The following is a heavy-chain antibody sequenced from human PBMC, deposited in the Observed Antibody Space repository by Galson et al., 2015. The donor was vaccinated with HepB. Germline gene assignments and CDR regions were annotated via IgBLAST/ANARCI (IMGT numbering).Heavy chain of an antibody. CDR3: ARGDYDSSGYLPEGMDV. D-gene: IGHD3-22*01. CDR1: GYTFTSYY. V-gene: IGHV1-46*01. J-gene: IGHJ6*02. CDR2: INPSGGST. Sequence: SVKVSCKASGYTFTSYYMHWVRQAPGQGLEWMGIINPSGGSTSYAQKFQGRVTMTRDTSTSTVYMELSSLRSGDTAVYYCARGDYDSSGYLPEGMDVWGQGTTVTVSS.